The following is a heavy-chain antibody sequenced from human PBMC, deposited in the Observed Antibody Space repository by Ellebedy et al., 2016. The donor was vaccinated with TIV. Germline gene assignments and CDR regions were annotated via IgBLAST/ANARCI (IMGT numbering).Heavy chain of an antibody. CDR1: GFPFSTSW. Sequence: GESLKISCAVSGFPFSTSWMSWVRQAPGQGLEWVANMNGDGNERYYVDSAEGRFTISRDNTRNSLYLHMNSLRADDTAVYYCTKDGSGTMNFWGQGTLGTVSS. CDR3: TKDGSGTMNF. J-gene: IGHJ4*02. CDR2: MNGDGNER. V-gene: IGHV3-7*01. D-gene: IGHD1-1*01.